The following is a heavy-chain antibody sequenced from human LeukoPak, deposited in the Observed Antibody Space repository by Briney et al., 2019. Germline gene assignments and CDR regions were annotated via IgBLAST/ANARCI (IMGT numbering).Heavy chain of an antibody. V-gene: IGHV4-34*01. D-gene: IGHD3-3*01. CDR3: ARGPLRSGYYRPNWFDP. CDR1: GVSFSGYH. Sequence: SETLSLTCAVYGVSFSGYHWSWIRQPPGKGLEWIGEINNSGSTNYNPSLKSRVTISVDTSKNQFSLKLSSVTAADTAVYYCARGPLRSGYYRPNWFDPWGQGTLVTVSS. J-gene: IGHJ5*02. CDR2: INNSGST.